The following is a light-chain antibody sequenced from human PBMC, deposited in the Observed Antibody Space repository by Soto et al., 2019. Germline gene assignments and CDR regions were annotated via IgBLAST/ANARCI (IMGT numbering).Light chain of an antibody. V-gene: IGLV4-60*02. CDR1: SGHSTYV. CDR3: ETWDTNTRV. Sequence: QLVLTQSSSASASLGSSVTLTCTLSSGHSTYVIAWHQQQPGKAPRYLMKLDRSGGYNKGTGVPDRFSGSSSRAARYLTISNLQFEDEADYYCETWDTNTRVFGTGTKVTVL. CDR2: LDRSGGY. J-gene: IGLJ1*01.